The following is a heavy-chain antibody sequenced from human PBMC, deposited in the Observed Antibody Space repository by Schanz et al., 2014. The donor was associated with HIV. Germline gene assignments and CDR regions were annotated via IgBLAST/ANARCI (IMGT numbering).Heavy chain of an antibody. V-gene: IGHV3-30*03. CDR1: GFTFCTKG. J-gene: IGHJ6*02. D-gene: IGHD3-16*01. CDR2: ISYDGSNK. CDR3: ARMEQLIIGYYYGMDV. Sequence: VQLVESGGGLVQPGGSLRLSCAASGFTFCTKGMHWVRQAPGKGLEWVAVISYDGSNKYYADSVKGRFTISRDNSKNTVYLQMNSLRPEDTAVYYCARMEQLIIGYYYGMDVWGQGTTVTVSS.